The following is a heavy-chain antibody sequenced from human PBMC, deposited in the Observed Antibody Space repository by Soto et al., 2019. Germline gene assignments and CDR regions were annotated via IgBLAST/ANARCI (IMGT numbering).Heavy chain of an antibody. J-gene: IGHJ4*02. CDR3: ARARYQSRCDY. D-gene: IGHD2-2*01. CDR2: INSDGSST. Sequence: PGGSLRLSCAASGFTFSSYWMHWVRQAPGKGLVWVSRINSDGSSTSYADSVKGRFTVSRDNAKNTLYLQMNSLRAGDTAVYYCARARYQSRCDYWGQGTLVTVSS. V-gene: IGHV3-74*01. CDR1: GFTFSSYW.